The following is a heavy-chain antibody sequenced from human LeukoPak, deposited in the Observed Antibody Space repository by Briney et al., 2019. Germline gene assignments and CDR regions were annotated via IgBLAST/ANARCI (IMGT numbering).Heavy chain of an antibody. CDR3: ARDVGKWESLHFFDY. CDR2: ISGSGAST. CDR1: GFTLSTNA. D-gene: IGHD1-26*01. V-gene: IGHV3-23*01. Sequence: GGSLRLSCLTSGFTLSTNAMSWVRQAPGKGLEWISGISGSGASTYYADSVKGRFTISRDDSRNTLYLQMNSLRGDDTAVYYCARDVGKWESLHFFDYWGQGTLVTVSS. J-gene: IGHJ4*02.